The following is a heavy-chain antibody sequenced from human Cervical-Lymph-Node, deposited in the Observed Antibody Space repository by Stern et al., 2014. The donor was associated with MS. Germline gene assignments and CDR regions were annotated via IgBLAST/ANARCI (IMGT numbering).Heavy chain of an antibody. V-gene: IGHV3-53*04. J-gene: IGHJ6*02. CDR3: ARVPQGIAAAGTYYGMDV. Sequence: VQLVESGGGLVQPGGSLRLSCAASGFPVSSNYMSWVRQAPGKGLEWVSVIYSGGSKSYADSVKGRFTISRHNPKNTLNLKMNRLRAEDTAVYYCARVPQGIAAAGTYYGMDVWGQGTTVTVSS. CDR2: IYSGGSK. D-gene: IGHD6-13*01. CDR1: GFPVSSNY.